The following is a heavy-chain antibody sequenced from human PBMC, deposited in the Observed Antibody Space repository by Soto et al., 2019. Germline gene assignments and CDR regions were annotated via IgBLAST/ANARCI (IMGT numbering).Heavy chain of an antibody. CDR2: IYYSGST. CDR3: ASYDILTGYSDY. V-gene: IGHV4-59*05. Sequence: PSETLSLTCTVSGGSISNYYWSWIRQPPGKGLEWIGSIYYSGSTYYNPSLKSRVTISVDTSKNQFSLKLSSVTAADTAVYYCASYDILTGYSDYWGQGTLVTAPQ. D-gene: IGHD3-9*01. CDR1: GGSISNYY. J-gene: IGHJ4*02.